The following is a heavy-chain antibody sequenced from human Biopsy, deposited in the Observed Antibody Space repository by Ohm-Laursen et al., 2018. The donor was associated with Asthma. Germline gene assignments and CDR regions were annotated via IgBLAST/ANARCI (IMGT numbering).Heavy chain of an antibody. CDR3: ARRGGVRRYFDY. D-gene: IGHD3-16*01. J-gene: IGHJ4*02. Sequence: SQTLSLTCTVSGGSISSGAYYWSWVRQPPGKGLEWIGYIYYIGGTYYNPSLKSRVAISLDTSKNQFSLKLSSVTAADTAVYFCARRGGVRRYFDYWGQGTLVTVSS. CDR2: IYYIGGT. V-gene: IGHV4-30-4*01. CDR1: GGSISSGAYY.